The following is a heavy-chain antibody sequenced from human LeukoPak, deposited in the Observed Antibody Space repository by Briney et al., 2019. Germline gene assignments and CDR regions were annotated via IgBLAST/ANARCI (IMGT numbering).Heavy chain of an antibody. CDR1: GGSISSSSYY. CDR2: IYYSGST. Sequence: SETLSLTCTVSGGSISSSSYYWGWIRQPPGKGLEWIGSIYYSGSTYYNPSLKSRVTISVDTSKNQFSLKLSSVTAADTAVYYCARGNYYDSSGYNWFDPWGQGTLVTVSS. J-gene: IGHJ5*02. D-gene: IGHD3-22*01. V-gene: IGHV4-39*01. CDR3: ARGNYYDSSGYNWFDP.